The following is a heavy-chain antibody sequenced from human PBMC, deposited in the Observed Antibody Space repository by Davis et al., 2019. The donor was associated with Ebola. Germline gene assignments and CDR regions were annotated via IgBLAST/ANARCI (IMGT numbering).Heavy chain of an antibody. D-gene: IGHD3-3*01. V-gene: IGHV3-23*01. CDR3: ARFCHYTDCSYFDY. Sequence: GESLKISCAASGFTFSNYDMSWVRQVPGKGLAWVSTISATEAHTHYSDSVKGRFTISRDNSKDTLYLQMNSLRAEDTATYYCARFCHYTDCSYFDYWGQGTMVAVSS. CDR2: ISATEAHT. J-gene: IGHJ4*02. CDR1: GFTFSNYD.